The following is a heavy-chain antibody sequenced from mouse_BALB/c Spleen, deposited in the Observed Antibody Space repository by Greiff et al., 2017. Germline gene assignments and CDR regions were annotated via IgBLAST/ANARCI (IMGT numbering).Heavy chain of an antibody. CDR3: ARSHCYGPTGFAY. CDR2: ISSGSSTI. J-gene: IGHJ3*01. V-gene: IGHV5-17*02. Sequence: EVKLMESGGGLVQPGGSRKLSCAASGFTFSSFGMHWVRQAPEKGLEWVAYISSGSSTIYYADTVKGRFTISRDNPKNTLFLQMTSLRSEDTAMYYCARSHCYGPTGFAYWGQGTLVTVSA. D-gene: IGHD1-1*01. CDR1: GFTFSSFG.